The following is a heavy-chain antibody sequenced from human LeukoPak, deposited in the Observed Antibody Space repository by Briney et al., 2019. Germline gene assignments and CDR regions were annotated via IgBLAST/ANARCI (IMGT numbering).Heavy chain of an antibody. V-gene: IGHV4-4*02. D-gene: IGHD3-10*01. J-gene: IGHJ4*02. Sequence: PSGTLSLTCAVSGGSISSSNWWSWVRQPPGKGLEWIGEIYHSGSTNYNPSLKSRVTISVDTSKNQFSLKLSSVTAADTAVYYCARGGTMVRAYYFDYWGQGTLVTVSS. CDR3: ARGGTMVRAYYFDY. CDR1: GGSISSSNW. CDR2: IYHSGST.